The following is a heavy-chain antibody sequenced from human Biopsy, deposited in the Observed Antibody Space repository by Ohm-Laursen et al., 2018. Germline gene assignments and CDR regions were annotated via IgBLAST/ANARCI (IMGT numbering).Heavy chain of an antibody. CDR3: ARATNSTGWPYYYFYGMDV. V-gene: IGHV4-59*07. D-gene: IGHD2/OR15-2a*01. CDR2: IYYSGGT. Sequence: SDTLSLTCAVSGGSISSDYWSRIRQTPGKGLEWIGYIYYSGGTNYNPSLKSRVTISVDTSKNQFSLRLNSVTAADTAVYYCARATNSTGWPYYYFYGMDVWGQGTTVTVSS. CDR1: GGSISSDY. J-gene: IGHJ6*02.